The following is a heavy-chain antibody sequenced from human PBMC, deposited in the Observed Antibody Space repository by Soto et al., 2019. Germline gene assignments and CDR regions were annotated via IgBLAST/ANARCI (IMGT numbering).Heavy chain of an antibody. V-gene: IGHV4-39*01. D-gene: IGHD3-22*01. CDR1: GGSISSSSYC. J-gene: IGHJ6*02. Sequence: PSETLSLTCTVSGGSISSSSYCWGWIRQPPGKGLEWIGNVYYGGSTYYNPSLKGRVTISVETSKSQFSLKLSSVTAADTAVYYCAGGDYYHSSGYYFYYYTMDVWVQGTTVTVSS. CDR3: AGGDYYHSSGYYFYYYTMDV. CDR2: VYYGGST.